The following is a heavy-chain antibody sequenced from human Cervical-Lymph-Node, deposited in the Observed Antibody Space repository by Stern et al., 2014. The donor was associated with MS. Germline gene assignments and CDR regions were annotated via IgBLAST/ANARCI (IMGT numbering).Heavy chain of an antibody. V-gene: IGHV3-30-3*01. CDR2: ISHKGAKT. J-gene: IGHJ4*02. D-gene: IGHD1-1*01. CDR1: GFTFSSFA. Sequence: VQLVESGGGVVQPGRSLRLSCAASGFTFSSFAMHWVRQAPGKGLAWVAVISHKGAKTYYADYVKGRFTISRDNSKDTVFLQMNSLRPEDPAVYYCASRGTPFDVTSINEYWGQGTLVTVSS. CDR3: ASRGTPFDVTSINEY.